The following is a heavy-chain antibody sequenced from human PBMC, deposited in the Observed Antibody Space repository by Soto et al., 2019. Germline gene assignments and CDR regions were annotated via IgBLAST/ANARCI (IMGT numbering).Heavy chain of an antibody. Sequence: ASVKVSCKTSGYTFTYYRIAWVRQAPGQGLEWMGWISADSGNTNYAQKLQGRVTMTTDTSTTTAYMALRSLRSGDTAVYYCATLYCSSASCQLDYWGQGTLVIVSS. CDR1: GYTFTYYR. CDR2: ISADSGNT. D-gene: IGHD2-2*01. CDR3: ATLYCSSASCQLDY. V-gene: IGHV1-18*01. J-gene: IGHJ4*02.